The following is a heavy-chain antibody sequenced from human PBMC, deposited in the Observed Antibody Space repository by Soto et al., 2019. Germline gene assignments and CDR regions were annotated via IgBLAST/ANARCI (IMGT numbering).Heavy chain of an antibody. CDR1: GGSFGGYF. Sequence: QVQLQQWGAGLLKPSETLSLTCDVYGGSFGGYFWCWIRQPPGTGLEWVGEINHGGITNYNPSLKSRITISVDTSKNQLSLKWSSATAADAAVYYCARQGAVTVMFYYHGMDVWGQGTSVTVSS. CDR2: INHGGIT. CDR3: ARQGAVTVMFYYHGMDV. D-gene: IGHD2-21*02. J-gene: IGHJ6*02. V-gene: IGHV4-34*02.